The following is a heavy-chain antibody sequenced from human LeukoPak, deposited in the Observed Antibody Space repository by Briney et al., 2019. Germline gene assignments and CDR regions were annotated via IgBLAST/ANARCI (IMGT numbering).Heavy chain of an antibody. CDR1: GFRFSSYA. V-gene: IGHV3-23*01. D-gene: IGHD1-7*01. Sequence: GGSLRLACAASGFRFSSYAMSWVRQAPGKGLEWVSAIIGSGVSTYYADSVKGRFTVSRDNSKNTLYLQMSSLRAEDTAVYYCAKDERNWNYNLASQTYDWGQGTLVTVSS. CDR2: IIGSGVST. J-gene: IGHJ4*02. CDR3: AKDERNWNYNLASQTYD.